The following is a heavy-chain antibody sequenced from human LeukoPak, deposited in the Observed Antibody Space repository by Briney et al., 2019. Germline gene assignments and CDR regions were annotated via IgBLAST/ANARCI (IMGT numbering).Heavy chain of an antibody. D-gene: IGHD5-24*01. Sequence: GGSLRLSCAASGFSFRRYAMDWVRQAPGRGLEWVAVISGPGPSTVYADSVKGRFTISRDNSKNTLFLQLDSLRVEDTAIYYCAKEEMPHAFDLWGQGTMVTVSS. CDR2: ISGPGPST. V-gene: IGHV3-23*01. CDR3: AKEEMPHAFDL. J-gene: IGHJ3*01. CDR1: GFSFRRYA.